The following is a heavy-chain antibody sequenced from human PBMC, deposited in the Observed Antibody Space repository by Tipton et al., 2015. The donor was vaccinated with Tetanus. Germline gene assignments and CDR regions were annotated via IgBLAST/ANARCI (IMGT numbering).Heavy chain of an antibody. V-gene: IGHV3-30*18. D-gene: IGHD3-9*01. CDR2: TSYDGSNK. CDR1: GFTFSSYG. Sequence: SLRLSCAASGFTFSSYGMHWVRQAPGKGLEWVAVTSYDGSNKYYADSVKGRFTISRDNSKNTLYLQMNSLRAEDTAVYYCAKDYSSEYDILTGYYTPNYWGQGTLVTVSS. CDR3: AKDYSSEYDILTGYYTPNY. J-gene: IGHJ4*02.